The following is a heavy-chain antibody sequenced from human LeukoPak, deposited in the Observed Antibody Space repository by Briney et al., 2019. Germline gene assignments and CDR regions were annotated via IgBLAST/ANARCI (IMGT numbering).Heavy chain of an antibody. D-gene: IGHD6-13*01. CDR3: AAGYGSTYY. V-gene: IGHV3-23*01. Sequence: GGSLRLSCAASGFTFSSYAMNWVRQAPGKGLEWVSSVSGTGGSTYYADSVKGRCTISRDTSKNTLFLQMSSLRHEDTAVYYCAAGYGSTYYWGQGTLVTLSS. CDR2: VSGTGGST. J-gene: IGHJ4*02. CDR1: GFTFSSYA.